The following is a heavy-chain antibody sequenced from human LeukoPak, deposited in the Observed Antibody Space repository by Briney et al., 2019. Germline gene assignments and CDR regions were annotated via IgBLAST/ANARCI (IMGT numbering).Heavy chain of an antibody. CDR2: INHSGST. CDR3: ARDCSSWYRNPFDY. Sequence: SETLSLTCAVYGGSFSGYYWSWIRQPPGKGLEWIGEINHSGSTNYNPSLKSRVTISVDTSKNQFSLKLSSVTAADTAVYYCARDCSSWYRNPFDYWGQGTLVTVSS. V-gene: IGHV4-34*01. D-gene: IGHD6-13*01. J-gene: IGHJ4*02. CDR1: GGSFSGYY.